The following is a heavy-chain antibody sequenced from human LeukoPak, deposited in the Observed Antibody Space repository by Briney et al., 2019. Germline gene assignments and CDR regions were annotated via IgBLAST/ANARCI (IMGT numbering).Heavy chain of an antibody. CDR2: IYYSGST. J-gene: IGHJ4*02. Sequence: KSSETLSLTCTVSGASVSSGSYYWSWIRQPPGKGLEWIGYIYYSGSTNYNPSLKSRVTISVDTSKNQFSLKLSSVTAADTAVYYCARAPSAKNSSPYFFDYWGQGTLVTVSS. CDR1: GASVSSGSYY. D-gene: IGHD6-6*01. V-gene: IGHV4-61*01. CDR3: ARAPSAKNSSPYFFDY.